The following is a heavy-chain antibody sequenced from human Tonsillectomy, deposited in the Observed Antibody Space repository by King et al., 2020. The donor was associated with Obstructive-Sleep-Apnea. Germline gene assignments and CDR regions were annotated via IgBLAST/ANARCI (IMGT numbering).Heavy chain of an antibody. CDR3: SRPEYYDILTGYFPPY. CDR2: IYYSGST. Sequence: QLQESGPGLVKPSETLSLTCTVSGGSISSSSYYWGWIRQPPGKGLEWIGSIYYSGSTYYNPSLKSRVTISVDTSKNQFSLKLSSVTAADPAVYYCSRPEYYDILTGYFPPYWGQGTLVTVSS. V-gene: IGHV4-39*01. D-gene: IGHD3-9*01. CDR1: GGSISSSSYY. J-gene: IGHJ4*02.